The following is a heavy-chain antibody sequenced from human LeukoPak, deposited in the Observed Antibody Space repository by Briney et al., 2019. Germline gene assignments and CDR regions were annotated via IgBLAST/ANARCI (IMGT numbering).Heavy chain of an antibody. J-gene: IGHJ6*04. Sequence: GGSLRLSCAASGFTFDDYAMHWVRQAPGKGLEWVSGISWNSGSIGYADSVKGRFTISRDNAKNSLYLQMNSLRAEDTAVYYCAELGITMIGGVWGKGATVTISS. D-gene: IGHD3-10*02. V-gene: IGHV3-9*01. CDR1: GFTFDDYA. CDR2: ISWNSGSI. CDR3: AELGITMIGGV.